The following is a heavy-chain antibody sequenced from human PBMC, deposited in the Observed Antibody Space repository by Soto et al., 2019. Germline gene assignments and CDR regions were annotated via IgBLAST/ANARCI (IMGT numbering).Heavy chain of an antibody. CDR1: GGSLSNGGSY. J-gene: IGHJ4*02. V-gene: IGHV4-31*02. D-gene: IGHD3-22*01. CDR2: IFYTGSS. CDR3: ARDRRHYYDTSGYYVYLDS. Sequence: SETLSLTCTVSGGSLSNGGSYWNWLRQFPGQGLEWIGYIFYTGSSYSNPSLKGRVGISVDTSKNQFSLRLSSVTAADTAVYYCARDRRHYYDTSGYYVYLDSWGQGIPVTVSS.